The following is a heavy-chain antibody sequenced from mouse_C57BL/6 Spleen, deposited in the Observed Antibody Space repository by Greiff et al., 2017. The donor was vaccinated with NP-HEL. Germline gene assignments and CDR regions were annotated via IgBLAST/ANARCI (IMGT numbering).Heavy chain of an antibody. CDR3: ARHGSYYYGSSSHYFDY. CDR2: FYPGSGSI. CDR1: GYTFTEYT. J-gene: IGHJ2*01. V-gene: IGHV1-62-2*01. Sequence: VKLQESGAELVKPGASVKLSCKASGYTFTEYTIHWVKQRSGQGLEWIGWFYPGSGSIKYNEKFKDKATLTADKSSSTVYMELSRLTSEDSAVYFCARHGSYYYGSSSHYFDYWGQGTTLTVSS. D-gene: IGHD1-1*01.